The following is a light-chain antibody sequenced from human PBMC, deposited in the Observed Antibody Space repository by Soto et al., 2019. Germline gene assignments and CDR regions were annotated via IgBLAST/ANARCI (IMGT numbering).Light chain of an antibody. J-gene: IGLJ2*01. CDR1: SSDVGSYNF. CDR2: EVS. V-gene: IGLV2-23*02. CDR3: CSYAGSSTSVL. Sequence: QSALTQPASVSGSPGQSITISCTGTSSDVGSYNFVSWYQQHPGKAPKLMIYEVSKRPSGVSNRFSGSTSGNTASLTISGLQAEDEAAYFCCSYAGSSTSVLFGGGTKLTVL.